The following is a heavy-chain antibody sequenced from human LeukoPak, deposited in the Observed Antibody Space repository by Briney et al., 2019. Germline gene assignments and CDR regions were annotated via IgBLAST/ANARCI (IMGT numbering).Heavy chain of an antibody. J-gene: IGHJ4*02. CDR3: ARIVGGSQDY. CDR2: TYYRSKWHN. D-gene: IGHD3-16*02. Sequence: SQTLSLTCAISGDSVSSNSAAWNWIRQSPSRGLEWLGRTYYRSKWHNDYALSVKSRITINRDTSKNQFSMHLNSVTPEDTAVYYCARIVGGSQDYWGQGTLVTVSS. CDR1: GDSVSSNSAA. V-gene: IGHV6-1*01.